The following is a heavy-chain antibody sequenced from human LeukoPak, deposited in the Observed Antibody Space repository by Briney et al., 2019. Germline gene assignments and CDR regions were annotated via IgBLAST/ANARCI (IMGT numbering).Heavy chain of an antibody. V-gene: IGHV3-9*01. CDR1: GFTFDDYA. CDR2: ISWNSGSI. CDR3: AKDKRGSSAFDY. Sequence: SLRLSCAASGFTFDDYAMHWVRQAPGKGLERVSGISWNSGSIGYADSVKGRFTISRDNAKNSLYLQMNSLRAEDTALYYCAKDKRGSSAFDYWGQGTLVTVSS. J-gene: IGHJ4*02. D-gene: IGHD1-26*01.